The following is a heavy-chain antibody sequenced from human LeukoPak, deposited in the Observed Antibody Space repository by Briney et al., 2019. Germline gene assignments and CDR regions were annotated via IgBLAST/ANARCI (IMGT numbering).Heavy chain of an antibody. CDR3: ARVRRGDDFNPFDY. Sequence: GGSLRLSCAASGFTFSNFWIYWVRHAPGKGLVWVSRINGDGSETIHADSVKGRFTISRDNAKNTLYLQMNSLRTEDTAVYYCARVRRGDDFNPFDYWGQGTLATVSS. D-gene: IGHD3-16*01. CDR2: INGDGSET. CDR1: GFTFSNFW. J-gene: IGHJ4*02. V-gene: IGHV3-74*01.